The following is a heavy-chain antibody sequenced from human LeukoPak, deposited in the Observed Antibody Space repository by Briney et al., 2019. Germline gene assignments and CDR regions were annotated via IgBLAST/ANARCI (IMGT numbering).Heavy chain of an antibody. CDR1: GGSISSYY. J-gene: IGHJ4*02. CDR2: IYYSGST. D-gene: IGHD3-22*01. CDR3: ARDVDSSGYIDY. V-gene: IGHV4-59*01. Sequence: PSETLSLTCTVSGGSISSYYWSWIRQPPGKGLEWIGYIYYSGSTNYNPSLKSRVTISVDTSKNQSSLKLSSVTAADTAVYYCARDVDSSGYIDYWGQGTLVTVSS.